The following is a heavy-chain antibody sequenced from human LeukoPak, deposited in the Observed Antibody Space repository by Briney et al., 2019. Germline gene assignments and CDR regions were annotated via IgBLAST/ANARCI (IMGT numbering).Heavy chain of an antibody. CDR2: ISYDGSNK. CDR1: GFTFSSYA. Sequence: PGGSLRLSCAASGFTFSSYAMHWVRQAPGKGLEWVAVISYDGSNKYYADSVKGRFTISRDNSKNTLYLQMNSLRAEDTAAYYCARESGMATAYFDYWGQGTLVTVSS. V-gene: IGHV3-30-3*01. J-gene: IGHJ4*02. D-gene: IGHD5-24*01. CDR3: ARESGMATAYFDY.